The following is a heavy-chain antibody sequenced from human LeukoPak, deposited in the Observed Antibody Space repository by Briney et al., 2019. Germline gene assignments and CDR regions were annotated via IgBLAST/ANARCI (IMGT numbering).Heavy chain of an antibody. J-gene: IGHJ4*02. D-gene: IGHD4-17*01. CDR3: ARQTTATSIDY. V-gene: IGHV4-59*08. CDR1: GGSFSGYY. Sequence: SETLSLTCAVYGGSFSGYYWSWIRQPPGKGLEWIGYIYYSGSTNYNPSLKSRVTISVDTSKNQFSLKLSSVTAADTAVYYCARQTTATSIDYWGQGTLVTVSS. CDR2: IYYSGST.